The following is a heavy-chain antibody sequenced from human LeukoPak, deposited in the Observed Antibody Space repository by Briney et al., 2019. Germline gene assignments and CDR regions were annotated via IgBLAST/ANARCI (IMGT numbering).Heavy chain of an antibody. CDR1: GDSVSSNSAA. CDR3: ASSSLPWVFGYYGMDV. Sequence: SQTLSLTCAISGDSVSSNSAAWNWIRQSPSRGLEWLGRTYYRSKWYNDYAVSVKSRITINPDTSKNQFSLQLNSVTPEDTAVYYCASSSLPWVFGYYGMDVWGPGTTVTVSS. D-gene: IGHD3-10*01. V-gene: IGHV6-1*01. CDR2: TYYRSKWYN. J-gene: IGHJ6*02.